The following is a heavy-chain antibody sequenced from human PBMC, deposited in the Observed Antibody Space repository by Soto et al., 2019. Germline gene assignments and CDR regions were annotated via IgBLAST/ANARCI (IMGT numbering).Heavy chain of an antibody. CDR1: GYTFTSYG. CDR2: ISAYNGNT. Sequence: ASVKVSCKASGYTFTSYGISWVRQAPGQGLEWMGWISAYNGNTNYAQKLQGRVTMTTDTSTSTAYMELRSLRSDDTAVYYCARDLKVTPIYYFDYWGQGTLVTVSS. D-gene: IGHD2-21*02. CDR3: ARDLKVTPIYYFDY. V-gene: IGHV1-18*04. J-gene: IGHJ4*02.